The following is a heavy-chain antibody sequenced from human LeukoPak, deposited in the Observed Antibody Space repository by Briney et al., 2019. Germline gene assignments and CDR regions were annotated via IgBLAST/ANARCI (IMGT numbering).Heavy chain of an antibody. CDR3: AKDPRYCSGTSCYPKGDYYYYMDV. CDR1: GFTFSSYA. Sequence: GGSLRLSCAASGFTFSSYAMSWVRQPPGKGLEWVSNIGTSSTTIYDADSVKGRFTVSRDNSKNTLYLQVSSLRAEDTAVYYCAKDPRYCSGTSCYPKGDYYYYMDVWGKGTTVTVSS. V-gene: IGHV3-48*01. D-gene: IGHD2-2*01. J-gene: IGHJ6*03. CDR2: IGTSSTTI.